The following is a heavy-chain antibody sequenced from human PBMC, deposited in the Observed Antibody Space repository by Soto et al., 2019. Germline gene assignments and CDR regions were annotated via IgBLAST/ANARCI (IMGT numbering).Heavy chain of an antibody. Sequence: PGGSLRLSCAASELTFSSYAMNWVRQAPGKGLEWVSTISDGAGRAYHADSVKGRFTISIDNAKNTLYLQLNSLRVEDTAVYYSAKTQSYFDFWGRGTLVTVCS. CDR2: ISDGAGRA. CDR1: ELTFSSYA. CDR3: AKTQSYFDF. V-gene: IGHV3-23*01. J-gene: IGHJ4*02.